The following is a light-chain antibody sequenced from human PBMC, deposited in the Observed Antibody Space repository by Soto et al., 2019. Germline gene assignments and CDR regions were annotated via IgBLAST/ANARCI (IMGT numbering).Light chain of an antibody. CDR1: NSDVGGSNY. CDR2: EVS. J-gene: IGLJ1*01. Sequence: QSALTQPASVSGSPGQSITISCTGTNSDVGGSNYVSWYQHHPGKAPQLVIYEVSDRPSGVSNRFSGSKSGNTASLTISGLQAEDEADYYCSSYSGSTSLGVFGTGTKLTVL. V-gene: IGLV2-14*01. CDR3: SSYSGSTSLGV.